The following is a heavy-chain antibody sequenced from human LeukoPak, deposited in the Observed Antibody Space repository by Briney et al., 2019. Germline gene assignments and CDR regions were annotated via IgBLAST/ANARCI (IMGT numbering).Heavy chain of an antibody. CDR2: ISYDGSNK. CDR3: AKVGSGWYYFDY. CDR1: GFTFSSYA. D-gene: IGHD6-19*01. J-gene: IGHJ4*02. V-gene: IGHV3-30*04. Sequence: GRSLRLSCAASGFTFSSYAMHWVRQAPGKGLEWVAVISYDGSNKYYADSVKGRFTISRDNSKNTLYLQMNSLRAEDTAVYYCAKVGSGWYYFDYWGQGTLVTVSS.